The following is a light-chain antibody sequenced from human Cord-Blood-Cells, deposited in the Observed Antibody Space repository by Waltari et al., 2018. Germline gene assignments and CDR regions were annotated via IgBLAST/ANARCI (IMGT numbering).Light chain of an antibody. V-gene: IGLV2-14*01. J-gene: IGLJ1*01. CDR1: SSDVGGYNY. CDR3: SSYTSSSTFV. Sequence: QSALTQPASVSGSPGQSITISCTGTSSDVGGYNYVSWYQPHPSKAPNLMIYDVSKRPSGVSNRFSGSKSGNTASLTISGLQAEDEADYYCSSYTSSSTFVFGTGTKVTVL. CDR2: DVS.